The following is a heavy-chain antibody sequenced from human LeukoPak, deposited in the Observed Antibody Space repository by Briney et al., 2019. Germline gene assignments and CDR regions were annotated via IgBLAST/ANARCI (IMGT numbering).Heavy chain of an antibody. CDR3: ATTPGTAGDFDY. CDR2: IDGNSAGT. CDR1: GLTFKNYA. Sequence: GGSLRLSCVASGLTFKNYAMSWVRQAPGKGLEYVSSIDGNSAGTYYAASVKGRFTISRDNSRNTLYLQMYSLRAEDTAIYYCATTPGTAGDFDYWGQGTLVTVSS. V-gene: IGHV3-23*01. D-gene: IGHD1-7*01. J-gene: IGHJ4*02.